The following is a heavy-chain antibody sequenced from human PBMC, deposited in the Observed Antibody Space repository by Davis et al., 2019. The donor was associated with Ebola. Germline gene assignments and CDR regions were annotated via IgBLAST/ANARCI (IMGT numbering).Heavy chain of an antibody. J-gene: IGHJ6*03. CDR1: GYNFSRYW. Sequence: GESLKISCKGSGYNFSRYWIGWVRQMPGKGLEWMGIIYPGDSDTRYSPSFQGQATISADKSISTAYLQWSSLKASDTAMYYCARRVDSYYYMDVWGKGTTVTVSS. CDR2: IYPGDSDT. V-gene: IGHV5-51*01. D-gene: IGHD2-15*01. CDR3: ARRVDSYYYMDV.